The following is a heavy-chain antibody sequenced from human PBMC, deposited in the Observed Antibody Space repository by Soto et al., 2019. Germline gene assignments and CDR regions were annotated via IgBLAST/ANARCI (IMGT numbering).Heavy chain of an antibody. CDR1: GFTFRSYV. Sequence: GGSLRLSCVASGFTFRSYVMSWVRQAPGKGLEWVSGISGSGGNTYDADSVKGRFTISRDNSKDTLYLQMNSLRAEDTAVYYCATTATRSDYWGQGTLVTVSS. V-gene: IGHV3-23*01. CDR3: ATTATRSDY. J-gene: IGHJ4*02. CDR2: ISGSGGNT. D-gene: IGHD1-1*01.